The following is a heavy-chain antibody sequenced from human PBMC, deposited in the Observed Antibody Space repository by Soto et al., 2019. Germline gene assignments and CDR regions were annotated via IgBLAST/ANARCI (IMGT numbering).Heavy chain of an antibody. CDR1: GGTFTNYV. CDR2: LIPIFGAA. D-gene: IGHD3-16*02. Sequence: QVQLVQSGAEVRKPGSSVKVSCKISGGTFTNYVISWLRQAPGQGLEWMGGLIPIFGAANLAQKFQGRVTITADESTSTFNMELSSLTSEDTAVYYCARGGSSPNFDPWGQGTLVTVSS. V-gene: IGHV1-69*01. J-gene: IGHJ5*02. CDR3: ARGGSSPNFDP.